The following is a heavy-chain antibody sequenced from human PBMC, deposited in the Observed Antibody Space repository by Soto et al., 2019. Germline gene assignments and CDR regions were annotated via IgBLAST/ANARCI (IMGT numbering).Heavy chain of an antibody. J-gene: IGHJ4*02. V-gene: IGHV1-69*01. CDR3: ARAGSSGWYEYYFDY. CDR2: IIPIFGTA. Sequence: QVQLVQSGAEVKKPGSSVKVSCKASGGTFSSYAISWVRQAPGQGLEWMGGIIPIFGTANYAQKFQGRITITADESTSTAYMELSSLRSEDTAVYYCARAGSSGWYEYYFDYWGQGTLVTVSS. CDR1: GGTFSSYA. D-gene: IGHD6-19*01.